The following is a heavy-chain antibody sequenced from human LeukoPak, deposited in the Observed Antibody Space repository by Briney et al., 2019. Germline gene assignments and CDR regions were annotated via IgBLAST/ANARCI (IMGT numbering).Heavy chain of an antibody. CDR1: GFTFSSYA. CDR2: ISSNGGST. J-gene: IGHJ4*02. V-gene: IGHV3-64*01. D-gene: IGHD6-19*01. Sequence: GGSLRLSCAASGFTFSSYAMHWVRQAPGKGLEYVSAISSNGGSTYYANSVKGRFTISRDNSKNTLYLQMGSLRAEDMAVYYCARRRESSGLIFDYWGQGTLVTVSS. CDR3: ARRRESSGLIFDY.